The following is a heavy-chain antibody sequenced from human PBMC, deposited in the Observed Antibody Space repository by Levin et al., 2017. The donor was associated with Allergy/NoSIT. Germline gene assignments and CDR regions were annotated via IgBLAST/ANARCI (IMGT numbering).Heavy chain of an antibody. Sequence: PSETLSLTCSVSGASMISFYWNWIRQPAGKGPEWIGRVHSSGITHYNPSLQSRVTMSIDTSKNQFSLKLSSVTAADTAVYYCTRALSGFAGGWYDSWGQGTPVTVSS. J-gene: IGHJ5*01. V-gene: IGHV4-4*07. D-gene: IGHD4-23*01. CDR1: GASMISFY. CDR3: TRALSGFAGGWYDS. CDR2: VHSSGIT.